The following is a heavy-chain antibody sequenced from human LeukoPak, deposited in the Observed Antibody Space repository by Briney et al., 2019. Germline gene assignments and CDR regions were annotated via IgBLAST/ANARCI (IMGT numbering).Heavy chain of an antibody. CDR2: IIPIFGTA. CDR3: AKDYRIGFGPILDY. V-gene: IGHV1-69*06. J-gene: IGHJ4*02. Sequence: ASVKVSCKASGGTFSSCAISWVRQAPGQGLEWMGGIIPIFGTANYAQKFQGRVTITADKSTSTAYMELSSLRSEDTAVYYCAKDYRIGFGPILDYWGQGTLVTVSS. D-gene: IGHD3-10*01. CDR1: GGTFSSCA.